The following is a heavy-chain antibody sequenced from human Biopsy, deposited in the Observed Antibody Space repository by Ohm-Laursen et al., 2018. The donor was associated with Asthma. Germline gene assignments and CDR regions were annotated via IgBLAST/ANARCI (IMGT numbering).Heavy chain of an antibody. Sequence: AASVKVSCKASGGTFRTYAFNWVRQAPGQGLEWMGWINTNTGNPTYAQGFTGRFVFPLDTSVNTAHLQISSLKAEDTAVYYCARMISYYHEMRAPFFDYWGQGTLVTVSS. CDR3: ARMISYYHEMRAPFFDY. V-gene: IGHV7-4-1*02. CDR2: INTNTGNP. D-gene: IGHD3-22*01. J-gene: IGHJ4*02. CDR1: GGTFRTYA.